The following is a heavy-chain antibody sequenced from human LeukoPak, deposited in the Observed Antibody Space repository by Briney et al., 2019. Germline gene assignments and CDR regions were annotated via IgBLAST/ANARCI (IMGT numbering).Heavy chain of an antibody. J-gene: IGHJ3*02. CDR2: IYYSGST. CDR1: GGSISSYY. V-gene: IGHV4-59*01. D-gene: IGHD3-3*01. Sequence: SETLSLTCTVSGGSISSYYWSWIRQPPGKGLEWIGYIYYSGSTNYNPSLKSRVTISVDTSKNQFSLKLSSVTAADTAVYYCASRALRFLEWSSGAFDIWGQGTMVTVSS. CDR3: ASRALRFLEWSSGAFDI.